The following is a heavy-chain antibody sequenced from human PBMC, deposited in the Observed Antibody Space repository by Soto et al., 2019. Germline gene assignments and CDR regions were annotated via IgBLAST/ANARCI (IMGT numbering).Heavy chain of an antibody. CDR3: ASSPAFSSSWYGIPPDPSHGMDV. CDR1: GYTFTSFY. J-gene: IGHJ6*02. CDR2: INPNGGIT. V-gene: IGHV1-46*01. D-gene: IGHD6-13*01. Sequence: QMQLVQSGAEVKRPGASVRVSCKSSGYTFTSFYIHWVRQAPGQGLEWMGIINPNGGITNFAQRFQGRVTMTRDMATNTHSMELSSLKSDDTAVYYCASSPAFSSSWYGIPPDPSHGMDVWGQGTTVTVS.